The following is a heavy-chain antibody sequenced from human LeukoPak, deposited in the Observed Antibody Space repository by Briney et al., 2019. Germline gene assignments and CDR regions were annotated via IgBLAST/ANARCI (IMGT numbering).Heavy chain of an antibody. D-gene: IGHD6-13*01. J-gene: IGHJ4*02. V-gene: IGHV3-23*01. CDR1: GFTFGSYA. CDR3: AKCRSWYLVDY. Sequence: GGSLRLSXAASGFTFGSYAMSWVRQAPGKGLEWLSAISGSGGSTYYADSVKGRFTISRDNSKNTLYLQMNSLRAEDTAVYYCAKCRSWYLVDYWGQGTLVTVSS. CDR2: ISGSGGST.